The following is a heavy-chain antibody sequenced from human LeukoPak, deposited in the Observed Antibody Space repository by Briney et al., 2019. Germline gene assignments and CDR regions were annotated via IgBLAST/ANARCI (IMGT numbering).Heavy chain of an antibody. D-gene: IGHD6-13*01. CDR2: ISWDDDK. Sequence: SGPTLVKPTQTLTLTCTFSGFSLFSSGVGVGWIRQPPGKALEWLALISWDDDKRYSPSLKSRLTITKDTSKNQVVLTMTNMDPVDTDTYYCAHRRAAAGLDYWGQGTLVTVSS. CDR1: GFSLFSSGVG. CDR3: AHRRAAAGLDY. V-gene: IGHV2-5*02. J-gene: IGHJ4*02.